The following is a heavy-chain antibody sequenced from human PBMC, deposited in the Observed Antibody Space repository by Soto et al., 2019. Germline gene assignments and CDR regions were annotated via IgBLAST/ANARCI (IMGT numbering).Heavy chain of an antibody. CDR1: GYTFTGYG. V-gene: IGHV1-18*01. Sequence: QVQLVQSGAEVKKPGASVRVSCKASGYTFTGYGISWLRQAPGQGLEWMGWISAYNGNTNYAQKLQGRVTMTTDTSTGTAYMELKSLRTDHTAVYFCARDGLYYYGMDVWGQGTTFTVSS. J-gene: IGHJ6*02. CDR3: ARDGLYYYGMDV. CDR2: ISAYNGNT. D-gene: IGHD2-2*03.